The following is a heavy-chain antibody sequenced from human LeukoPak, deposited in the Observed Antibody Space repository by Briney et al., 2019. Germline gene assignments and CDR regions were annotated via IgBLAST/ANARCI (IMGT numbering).Heavy chain of an antibody. V-gene: IGHV3-23*01. Sequence: GGSLRLSCAASGFTFSSYAMSRVRQAPGKGLEWVSAISGSGGSTYYADSVKGRFTISRDNSKNTLYLQMNSLRAEDTAVYYCAKEGEYYYGSGSSRFVSWGQGTLVTVSS. CDR1: GFTFSSYA. J-gene: IGHJ5*02. D-gene: IGHD3-10*01. CDR2: ISGSGGST. CDR3: AKEGEYYYGSGSSRFVS.